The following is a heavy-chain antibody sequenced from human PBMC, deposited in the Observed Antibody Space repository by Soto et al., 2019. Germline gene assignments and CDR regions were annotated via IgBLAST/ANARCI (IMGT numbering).Heavy chain of an antibody. CDR1: VFTFSSYG. J-gene: IGHJ4*02. V-gene: IGHV3-30*18. Sequence: GALRLSCAASVFTFSSYGMHWVRQAPGKGLEWVAVISYDGSNKYYADSVKGRFTISRDNSKNTLYLQMNSLRAEDTAVYYCAKDPYDFWSGLALAYYFDYWGQGTLVTVSS. CDR3: AKDPYDFWSGLALAYYFDY. D-gene: IGHD3-3*01. CDR2: ISYDGSNK.